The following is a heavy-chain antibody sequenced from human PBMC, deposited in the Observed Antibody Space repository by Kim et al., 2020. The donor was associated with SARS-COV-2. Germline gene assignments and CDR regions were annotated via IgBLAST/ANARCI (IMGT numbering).Heavy chain of an antibody. CDR3: ARAPAGYCSGGSCYNNWFDP. Sequence: SVKVSCKASGGTFSSYAISWVRQAPGQGLEWMGGIIPIFGTANYAQKFQGRVTITADESTSTAYMELSSLRSEDTAVYYCARAPAGYCSGGSCYNNWFDPWGQGTLVTVSS. CDR1: GGTFSSYA. D-gene: IGHD2-15*01. J-gene: IGHJ5*02. CDR2: IIPIFGTA. V-gene: IGHV1-69*13.